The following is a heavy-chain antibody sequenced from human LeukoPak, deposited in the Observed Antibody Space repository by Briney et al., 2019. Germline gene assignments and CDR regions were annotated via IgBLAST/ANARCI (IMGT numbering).Heavy chain of an antibody. V-gene: IGHV1-18*01. CDR2: VSTYNGNK. J-gene: IGHJ4*02. CDR3: VRAYYDFWSGSDIDY. CDR1: GYTFTMYG. Sequence: ASVKVSCKVSGYTFTMYGITWVRQAPGQGLEWMGWVSTYNGNKHYAQKLQDRVTMMPDTSTSTAYMELRSLRSDDTAVYYCVRAYYDFWSGSDIDYWGQGTLVTVSS. D-gene: IGHD3-3*01.